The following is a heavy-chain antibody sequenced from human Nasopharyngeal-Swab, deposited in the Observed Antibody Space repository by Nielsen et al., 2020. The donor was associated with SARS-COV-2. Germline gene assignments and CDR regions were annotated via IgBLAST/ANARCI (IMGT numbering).Heavy chain of an antibody. CDR2: IYSGGST. CDR1: GFTVSSNY. Sequence: GESLKISCAASGFTVSSNYMSWVRQAPGKGLEWVSVIYSGGSTYYADSVKGRFTISRDNSKNTLYLQMNSLRAEDTAVYYCAISIFGVAQNYFDYWGQGTLVTVSS. J-gene: IGHJ4*02. CDR3: AISIFGVAQNYFDY. V-gene: IGHV3-53*01. D-gene: IGHD3-3*01.